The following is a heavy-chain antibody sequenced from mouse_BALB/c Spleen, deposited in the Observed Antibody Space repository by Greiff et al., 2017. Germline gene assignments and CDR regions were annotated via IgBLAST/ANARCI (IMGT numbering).Heavy chain of an antibody. J-gene: IGHJ2*01. V-gene: IGHV5-6-5*01. Sequence: EVMLVESGGGLVKPGGSLKLSCAASGFTFSSYAMSWVRQTPEKRLEWVASISSGGSTYYPDSVKGRFTISRDNARNILYLQMSSLRSEDTAMYYCARGSYYYDDYFDYWGQGTTLTVSS. CDR2: ISSGGST. CDR3: ARGSYYYDDYFDY. CDR1: GFTFSSYA. D-gene: IGHD2-4*01.